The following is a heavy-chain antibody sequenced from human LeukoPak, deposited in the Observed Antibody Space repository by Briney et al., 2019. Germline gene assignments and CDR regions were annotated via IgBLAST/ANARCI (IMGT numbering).Heavy chain of an antibody. CDR1: GFTFSSYW. D-gene: IGHD6-19*01. J-gene: IGHJ4*02. Sequence: GGSLRLSCAASGFTFSSYWMSWVRQAPGKGLEWVANIKQDGSDKYYVDSVKGRFTISRDNAKNSLYLQMNSLRVEDTAVYYCARDRDSVAGTRGYFDYWGQGTLVTVSS. V-gene: IGHV3-7*01. CDR3: ARDRDSVAGTRGYFDY. CDR2: IKQDGSDK.